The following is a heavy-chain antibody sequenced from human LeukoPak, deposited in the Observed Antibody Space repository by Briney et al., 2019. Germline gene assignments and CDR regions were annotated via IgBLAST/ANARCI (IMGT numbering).Heavy chain of an antibody. D-gene: IGHD3-22*01. CDR1: GFTSSSYW. CDR2: IKEDGSEK. CDR3: ARVSSGYRYHYYYGMDV. V-gene: IGHV3-7*01. Sequence: GGSLRLSCAASGFTSSSYWMSWVRQVPGKGRGWVANIKEDGSEKYYVDSVKGRFTISRDNAKNSLCLQMNSLRAEDTAVYYCARVSSGYRYHYYYGMDVWGQGTTVTVSS. J-gene: IGHJ6*02.